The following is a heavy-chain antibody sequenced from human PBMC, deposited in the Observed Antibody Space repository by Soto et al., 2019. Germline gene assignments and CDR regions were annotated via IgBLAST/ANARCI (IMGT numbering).Heavy chain of an antibody. CDR3: AREAKYNGGWFCGY. CDR1: GYTFSRYG. J-gene: IGHJ4*02. CDR2: ISANNGNP. D-gene: IGHD6-19*01. V-gene: IGHV1-18*01. Sequence: VQLVQPGAEVKKPGASVKVSCKASGYTFSRYGSSWVRQTPRQGLEWMGCISANNGNPNYAQKLQGRVTMITDTPSRTAYLELRSLSSNDTAVYDCAREAKYNGGWFCGYWGQGTLVIVSA.